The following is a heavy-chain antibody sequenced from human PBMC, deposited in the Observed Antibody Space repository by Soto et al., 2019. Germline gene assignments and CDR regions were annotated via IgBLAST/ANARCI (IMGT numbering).Heavy chain of an antibody. J-gene: IGHJ4*02. CDR2: IIPILGIA. D-gene: IGHD2-15*01. CDR3: ARDGAGYCSGGSCYVY. V-gene: IGHV1-69*08. CDR1: GGTFSSYT. Sequence: QVQLVQSGAEVKKPGSSVKVSCKASGGTFSSYTISWVRQAPGQGLEWMGRIIPILGIANYAQKFQGRVTITADKSTSTAYMELSSLRSEDTAVYYCARDGAGYCSGGSCYVYWGLGTLVTVSS.